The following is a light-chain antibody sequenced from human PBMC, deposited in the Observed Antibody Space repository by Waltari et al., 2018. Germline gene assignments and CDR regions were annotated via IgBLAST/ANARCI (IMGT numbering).Light chain of an antibody. V-gene: IGKV1-39*01. CDR1: RNINNY. Sequence: DVQMTQSPSSLSASVGERVTITCLASRNINNYLNWYQQKQGKAPTLLIYAASTLQNEVPSRCSGSGSGTAFTLTISSLQSEDFATYYCQQSYSAPRTFGQGTRVEIK. CDR2: AAS. CDR3: QQSYSAPRT. J-gene: IGKJ1*01.